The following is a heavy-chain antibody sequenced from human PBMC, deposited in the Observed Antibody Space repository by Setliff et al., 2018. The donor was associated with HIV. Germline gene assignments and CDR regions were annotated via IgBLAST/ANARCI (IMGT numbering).Heavy chain of an antibody. CDR1: GVPLSDYY. V-gene: IGHV4-34*01. Sequence: SETLSLTCTLNGVPLSDYYWNWIRQSPGKGLEWIVEVNHNGNINYNPSLKSRVTVSVGTSKTQYSLKMISVTAADTAMYYCAISIVGVTSEMYWAQGTQVTVSS. D-gene: IGHD2-21*02. CDR2: VNHNGNI. J-gene: IGHJ4*02. CDR3: AISIVGVTSEMY.